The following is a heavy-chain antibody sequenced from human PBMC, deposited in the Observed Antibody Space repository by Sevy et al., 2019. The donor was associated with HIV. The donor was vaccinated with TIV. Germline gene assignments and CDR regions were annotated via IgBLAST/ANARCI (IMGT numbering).Heavy chain of an antibody. CDR2: IYHSGTT. J-gene: IGHJ3*02. D-gene: IGHD3-22*01. CDR3: ARRITLDYYDSDGYYLIDAYDI. Sequence: SETLSLTCTVSGDSISTYYWSWIRQPPGKGLEWIGYIYHSGTTKYNPSLKSRVTISVDTSKNQFSLKRSSVTAADTAVYYCARRITLDYYDSDGYYLIDAYDIWGQGTMVTVSS. CDR1: GDSISTYY. V-gene: IGHV4-59*12.